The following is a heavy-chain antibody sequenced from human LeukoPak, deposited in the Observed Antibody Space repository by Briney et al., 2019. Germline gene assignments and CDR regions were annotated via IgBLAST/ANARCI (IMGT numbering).Heavy chain of an antibody. CDR3: ARVGIDDSSGYYPSEGMDV. CDR1: GYSFTSYW. CDR2: IDPSDSYT. Sequence: PGESLKISCKGSGYSFTSYWISWVRQMPGKGLEWMGRIDPSDSYTNYSPSFQGHATISADKSISTAYLQWSSLKASDTAMYYCARVGIDDSSGYYPSEGMDVWGQGTTVTVSS. D-gene: IGHD3-22*01. J-gene: IGHJ6*02. V-gene: IGHV5-10-1*01.